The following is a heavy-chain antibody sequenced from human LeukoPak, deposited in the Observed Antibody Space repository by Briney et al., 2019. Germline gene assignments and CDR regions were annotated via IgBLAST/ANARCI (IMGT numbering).Heavy chain of an antibody. J-gene: IGHJ4*02. Sequence: HGESLKISCKGSGYSFTSYWIAWVRQMPGKGLEWMGIIYAGDSDTRYSPSFQGQVTVSADKSISTAYLQWSSLKASDTAMYYCARQGSYFDYWAQGTLVTVSS. V-gene: IGHV5-51*01. CDR1: GYSFTSYW. CDR2: IYAGDSDT. CDR3: ARQGSYFDY.